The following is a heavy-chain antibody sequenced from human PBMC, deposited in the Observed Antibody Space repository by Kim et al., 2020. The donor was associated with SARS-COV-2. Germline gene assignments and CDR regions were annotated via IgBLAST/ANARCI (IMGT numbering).Heavy chain of an antibody. CDR1: GFTFSSYA. CDR3: ARDPSISYNWNPKSYYYGMDV. D-gene: IGHD1-20*01. Sequence: GGSLRLSCAASGFTFSSYAMHWVRQAPGKGLEYVSAISSNGGSTYYANSVKGRFTISRDNSKNTLYLQMGSLRAEDMAVYYCARDPSISYNWNPKSYYYGMDVWGQGTTVTVSS. J-gene: IGHJ6*02. CDR2: ISSNGGST. V-gene: IGHV3-64*01.